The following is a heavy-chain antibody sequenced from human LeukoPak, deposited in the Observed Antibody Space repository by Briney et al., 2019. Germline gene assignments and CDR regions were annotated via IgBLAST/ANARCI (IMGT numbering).Heavy chain of an antibody. V-gene: IGHV3-23*01. D-gene: IGHD6-13*01. Sequence: GSLRLSCAASGFTFNNYGMRWVRQAPGKGLEWVSAISGSGGSTYYADSVKGRFTISRDNSKNTLYLQMNSLRAEDTAVYYCARSSSSWYENWFDPWGQGTLVTVSS. CDR1: GFTFNNYG. CDR2: ISGSGGST. CDR3: ARSSSSWYENWFDP. J-gene: IGHJ5*02.